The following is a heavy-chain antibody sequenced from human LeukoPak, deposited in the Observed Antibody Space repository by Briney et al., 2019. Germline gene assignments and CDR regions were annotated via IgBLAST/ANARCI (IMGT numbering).Heavy chain of an antibody. CDR1: GFTFSSYE. CDR2: ISSSGSTI. D-gene: IGHD3-22*01. Sequence: GGSLRLSCAASGFTFSSYEMNWVRQAPGKGLEWVSYISSSGSTIYYADSMKGRFTISRDNAKNSLYLQMNSLRAEDTAVYYCARGGSGYSYYYYGMDVWGQGTTVTVSS. J-gene: IGHJ6*02. V-gene: IGHV3-48*03. CDR3: ARGGSGYSYYYYGMDV.